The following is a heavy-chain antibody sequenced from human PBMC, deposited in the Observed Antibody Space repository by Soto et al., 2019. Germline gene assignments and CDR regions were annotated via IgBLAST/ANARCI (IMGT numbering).Heavy chain of an antibody. Sequence: SETLSLTCTVSGGSTSSSSYYWGWIRQPPGKGLEWIGSIYYSGSTYYNPSLKSRVTISVDTSKNQFSLKLSSVSAADTAVYNCASMGYYYGSGSYPLDYWGQGTLVTGSS. V-gene: IGHV4-39*07. D-gene: IGHD3-10*01. J-gene: IGHJ4*02. CDR3: ASMGYYYGSGSYPLDY. CDR1: GGSTSSSSYY. CDR2: IYYSGST.